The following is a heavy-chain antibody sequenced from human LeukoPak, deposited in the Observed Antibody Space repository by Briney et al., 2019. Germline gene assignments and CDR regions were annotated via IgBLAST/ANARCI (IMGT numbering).Heavy chain of an antibody. CDR1: GGSISSSSYY. CDR3: ARDPANSFSVTMILVSWFDP. D-gene: IGHD3-22*01. J-gene: IGHJ5*02. Sequence: PSETLSLTCTVSGGSISSSSYYWGWIRQPPGKGLEWIGNIYYSGSTYYNPSLKSRVTISVDTSKNQFSLKLSSVTAADTAVYYCARDPANSFSVTMILVSWFDPWGQGTLVTVSS. V-gene: IGHV4-39*07. CDR2: IYYSGST.